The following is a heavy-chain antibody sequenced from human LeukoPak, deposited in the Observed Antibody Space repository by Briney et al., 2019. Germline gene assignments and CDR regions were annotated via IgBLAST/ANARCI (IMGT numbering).Heavy chain of an antibody. J-gene: IGHJ5*02. CDR2: INHSGST. D-gene: IGHD3-10*01. CDR1: GGSFSGYY. CDR3: ARAFGVLGGLNWFDP. Sequence: SETLSLTCAVYGGSFSGYYWSWIRQPPGKGLEWIGEINHSGSTNYNPSLKSRVTISVDTSKNQFSLKLSSVTAADTAVYYCARAFGVLGGLNWFDPWGQGTLVTVSS. V-gene: IGHV4-34*01.